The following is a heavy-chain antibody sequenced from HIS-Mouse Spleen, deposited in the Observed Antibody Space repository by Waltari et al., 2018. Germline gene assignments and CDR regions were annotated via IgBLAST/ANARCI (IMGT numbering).Heavy chain of an antibody. CDR2: ISYDGSNK. Sequence: QVQLVESGGGVVQPGRSLRLSCAASGFTFSSYAMHWVRQAPGKGLEWVAVISYDGSNKDYADSVKGRFTISRDNSKNTLYLQMNSLRAEDTAVYYCARGPNWNYAFDIWGQGTMVTVSS. CDR1: GFTFSSYA. J-gene: IGHJ3*02. V-gene: IGHV3-30*04. D-gene: IGHD1-7*01. CDR3: ARGPNWNYAFDI.